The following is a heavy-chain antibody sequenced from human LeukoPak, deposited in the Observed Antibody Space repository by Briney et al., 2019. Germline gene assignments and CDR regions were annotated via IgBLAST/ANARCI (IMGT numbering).Heavy chain of an antibody. D-gene: IGHD3-9*01. J-gene: IGHJ4*02. CDR3: ARDWDDILTGDY. CDR2: ISAYNGNT. Sequence: ASVKVSCKASGYTFTSYGISWVRQAPGQGLEWMGWISAYNGNTNYAQKLQGRVTMTTDTSTSTAYLELRSLRSDDTAVYYCARDWDDILTGDYWGQGTLVTVSS. V-gene: IGHV1-18*01. CDR1: GYTFTSYG.